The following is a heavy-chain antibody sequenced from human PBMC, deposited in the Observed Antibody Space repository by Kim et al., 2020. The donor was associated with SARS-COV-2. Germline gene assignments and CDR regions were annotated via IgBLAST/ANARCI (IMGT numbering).Heavy chain of an antibody. Sequence: SETLSLTCTVSGGSISSSSYYWGWIRQPPGKGLEWIGSIYYSGSTYYNPSLKSRVTISVDTSKNQFSLKLSSVTAADTAVYYCARHQSSGWYWGYAFDIWGQGTMVIVSS. D-gene: IGHD6-19*01. CDR3: ARHQSSGWYWGYAFDI. J-gene: IGHJ3*02. CDR2: IYYSGST. V-gene: IGHV4-39*01. CDR1: GGSISSSSYY.